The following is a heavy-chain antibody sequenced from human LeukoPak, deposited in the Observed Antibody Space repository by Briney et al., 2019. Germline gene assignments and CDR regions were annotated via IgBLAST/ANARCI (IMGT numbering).Heavy chain of an antibody. D-gene: IGHD3-3*01. CDR1: GFTFSSYK. CDR3: AALRFLEWLSGDAFDI. CDR2: ISSTDFTT. Sequence: GGSLRLSCAASGFTFSSYKMHWVRQAPGKGLEWVSYISSTDFTTYYADSVEGRFTISRDNSKNTLYLQMNSLRAEDTAVYYCAALRFLEWLSGDAFDIWGQGTMVTVSS. V-gene: IGHV3-48*01. J-gene: IGHJ3*02.